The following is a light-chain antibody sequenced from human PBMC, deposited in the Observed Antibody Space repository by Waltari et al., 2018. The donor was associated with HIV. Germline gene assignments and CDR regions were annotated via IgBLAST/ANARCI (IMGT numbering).Light chain of an antibody. CDR2: SNN. Sequence: QSVLTQPPSASGTPGQRVTISCSGSSSNIGSYYVYWYQQLPGTAPKLLIYSNNQRPSGVTDRFSGSKSGTSASLAISGLRSEDEADYYCAAWTDSLSGVVFGGGTKLSVL. V-gene: IGLV1-47*01. CDR3: AAWTDSLSGVV. CDR1: SSNIGSYY. J-gene: IGLJ2*01.